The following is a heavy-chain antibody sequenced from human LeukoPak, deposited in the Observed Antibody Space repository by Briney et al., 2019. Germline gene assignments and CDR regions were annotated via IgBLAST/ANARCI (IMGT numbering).Heavy chain of an antibody. D-gene: IGHD4-11*01. CDR2: ISWNSGNI. V-gene: IGHV3-9*01. Sequence: GGSLRLSCAASGFTFDDYGMHWVRQAPGKGLEWVSGISWNSGNIGYADSVKGRFTISRDNAKNSLYLQMNSLRVEDTALYYCAKDRDYNYYFDHWGQGTLATVSS. J-gene: IGHJ4*02. CDR1: GFTFDDYG. CDR3: AKDRDYNYYFDH.